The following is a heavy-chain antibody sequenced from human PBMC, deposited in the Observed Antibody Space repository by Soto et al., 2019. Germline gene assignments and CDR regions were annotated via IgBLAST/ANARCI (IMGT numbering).Heavy chain of an antibody. J-gene: IGHJ3*01. CDR1: GFTFNSYW. D-gene: IGHD2-21*01. CDR3: ATSLAYTLEF. V-gene: IGHV3-7*01. Sequence: EVQLVESGGGLVQPGGSLRLSCAASGFTFNSYWMTWVRQAPGKGLEWVALLSPDASENTYVDPVKGRFTISSDNVRKSLYLQMNSLRVEDTAVYYCATSLAYTLEFSGQGTAVTVSS. CDR2: LSPDASEN.